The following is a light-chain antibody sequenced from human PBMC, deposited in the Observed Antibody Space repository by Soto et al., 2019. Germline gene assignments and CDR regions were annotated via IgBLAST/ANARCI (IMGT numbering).Light chain of an antibody. Sequence: EIVMTQSPATLSVSPGERATLSCRASQSISNKLAWIQQKPGQAPRLLIYDTSTRATEIPARFSGSGSGTEFTLTISSLQSEDFAVYYCQQYQKWPRTFGQGTKVEIK. J-gene: IGKJ1*01. V-gene: IGKV3-15*01. CDR2: DTS. CDR3: QQYQKWPRT. CDR1: QSISNK.